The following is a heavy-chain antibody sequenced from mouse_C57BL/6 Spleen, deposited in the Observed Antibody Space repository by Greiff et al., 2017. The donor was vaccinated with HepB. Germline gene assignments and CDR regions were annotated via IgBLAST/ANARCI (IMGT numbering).Heavy chain of an antibody. CDR1: GYTFTDYY. V-gene: IGHV1-26*01. J-gene: IGHJ1*03. CDR3: ASEGVVTWYFDD. Sequence: EVPLQQSGPELVKPGASVKISCKASGYTFTDYYMNWVKQSHGKSLEWIGDIYPNNGGTSYNQKFKGKATLTVDKYSSTAFMDLRSLTSEDAAVYYCASEGVVTWYFDDWGTGTTVTVSS. D-gene: IGHD1-1*01. CDR2: IYPNNGGT.